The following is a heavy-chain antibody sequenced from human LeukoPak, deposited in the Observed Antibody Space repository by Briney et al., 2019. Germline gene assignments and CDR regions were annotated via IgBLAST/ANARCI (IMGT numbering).Heavy chain of an antibody. CDR3: ASAAGSYYNDAFDI. V-gene: IGHV1-24*01. D-gene: IGHD3-10*01. CDR1: GYTLTEIS. CDR2: FDPEDGET. J-gene: IGHJ3*02. Sequence: ASVTVSCKVSGYTLTEISMHWVRQPPGQGIEWMGSFDPEDGETIYAQKFQGRITMTEHTSTDTTYTELSSLRSENTAVYYSASAAGSYYNDAFDIWGQGTMVTVSS.